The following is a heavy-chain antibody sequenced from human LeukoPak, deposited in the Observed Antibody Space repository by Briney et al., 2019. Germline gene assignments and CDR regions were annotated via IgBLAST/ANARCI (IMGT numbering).Heavy chain of an antibody. J-gene: IGHJ3*02. V-gene: IGHV4-39*07. CDR3: ARWGEQTSLRIRAFET. CDR2: IYYSGST. CDR1: GGSISSSSYY. D-gene: IGHD3-10*01. Sequence: SETLSLTCTVSGGSISSSSYYWGWIRQPPGKGLEWIGSIYYSGSTYYNPSLKSRVTISVDTSTNQFSLRLTSVTAADSAVYYCARWGEQTSLRIRAFETWGQGTFVTVSS.